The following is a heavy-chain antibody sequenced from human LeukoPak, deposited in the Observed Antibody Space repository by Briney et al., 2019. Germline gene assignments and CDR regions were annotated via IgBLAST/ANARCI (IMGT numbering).Heavy chain of an antibody. CDR3: ARRYFDY. Sequence: GGSLRLSCVASGFTISSYWMHWVRQAPGKGLEWVANIKQDGSEEYYVDSVKGRFTISRDDAKNSLYLQMNSLRAEDTAVYYCARRYFDYWGQGILVTVSS. V-gene: IGHV3-7*03. CDR1: GFTISSYW. J-gene: IGHJ4*02. CDR2: IKQDGSEE.